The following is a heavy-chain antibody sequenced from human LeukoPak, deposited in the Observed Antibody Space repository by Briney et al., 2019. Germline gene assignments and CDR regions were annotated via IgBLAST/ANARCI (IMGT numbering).Heavy chain of an antibody. V-gene: IGHV3-21*01. D-gene: IGHD4-17*01. CDR1: GCTLISYT. Sequence: PGGSLTLSCPASGCTLISYTINWVRQAPGKGLEWVSSINSSSSSIYYADSVMGRFTISRDNAKSSLFLQMNSLRAEDTAMYYCARDYYGDYYFDYWGQRTLVTASS. J-gene: IGHJ4*02. CDR2: INSSSSSI. CDR3: ARDYYGDYYFDY.